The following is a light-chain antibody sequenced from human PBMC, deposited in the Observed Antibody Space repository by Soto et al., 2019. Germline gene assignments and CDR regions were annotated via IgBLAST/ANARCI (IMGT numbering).Light chain of an antibody. J-gene: IGKJ4*01. Sequence: DILMTHSPASFAVSLLERRTINCNSRQSVLYSSNNKNYLAWYQQKPGQPPKLLIYWASTRESGVPDRFSGSGSGTDFTLTISSLQAEDVAVYYCQQYYSTPLTFGGGTKVDI. V-gene: IGKV4-1*01. CDR1: QSVLYSSNNKNY. CDR2: WAS. CDR3: QQYYSTPLT.